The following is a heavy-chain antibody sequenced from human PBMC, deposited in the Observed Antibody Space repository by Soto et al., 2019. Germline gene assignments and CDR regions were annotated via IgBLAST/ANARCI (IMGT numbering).Heavy chain of an antibody. V-gene: IGHV4-4*07. CDR1: GVSISTYH. J-gene: IGHJ4*02. CDR3: ARDEYGYGDSYDS. CDR2: MHTSGST. Sequence: PSETLSLTCIVSGVSISTYHWSWIRQPAGKGLEWIGRMHTSGSTNYNPSLKSRVSMSVDTSKNHFSLKVSSVTAADTAVHYCARDEYGYGDSYDSWGQGTLVT. D-gene: IGHD5-12*01.